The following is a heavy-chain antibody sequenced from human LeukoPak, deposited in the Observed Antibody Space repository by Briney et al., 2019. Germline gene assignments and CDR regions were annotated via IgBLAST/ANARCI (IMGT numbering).Heavy chain of an antibody. CDR2: IKSKTAGGTI. Sequence: GGSPRLSCAASGFTFSNAWMTWVRQAPGKGLEWVGRIKSKTAGGTIDYAAPVKGRFTISRDDSKNTLYLQMNSLKTEDTAVYYCTTGESMVGSTIHIRWADWGQGTLVTVSS. J-gene: IGHJ4*02. V-gene: IGHV3-15*01. D-gene: IGHD1-26*01. CDR3: TTGESMVGSTIHIRWAD. CDR1: GFTFSNAW.